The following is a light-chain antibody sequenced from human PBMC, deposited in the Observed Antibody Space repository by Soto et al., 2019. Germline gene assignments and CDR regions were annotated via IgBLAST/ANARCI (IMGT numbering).Light chain of an antibody. V-gene: IGLV2-23*01. CDR1: NSDIGSYNL. CDR3: CSYAGSSTWV. Sequence: QSALTQPASVSGSPGQSITISCTGTNSDIGSYNLVSWYQQHPGKAPKPMIYEGSKRPSGVSNRFSGSKSGNTASLTISGLQAEDEADYYCCSYAGSSTWVFGGGTKLTVL. J-gene: IGLJ3*02. CDR2: EGS.